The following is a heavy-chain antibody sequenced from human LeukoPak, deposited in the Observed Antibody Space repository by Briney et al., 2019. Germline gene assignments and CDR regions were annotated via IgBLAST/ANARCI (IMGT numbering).Heavy chain of an antibody. CDR2: ISWDGGTS. CDR3: AKDKVKQQRSVLGMDV. D-gene: IGHD6-13*01. Sequence: GGSLRLSCAASGFTFDDYAMHWVRQAPGMGLEWVSLISWDGGTSYYADSVKGRFTISRDNSKNSLYLQMSSLRAEDTALYYCAKDKVKQQRSVLGMDVWGQGTTVTVSS. J-gene: IGHJ6*02. V-gene: IGHV3-43D*03. CDR1: GFTFDDYA.